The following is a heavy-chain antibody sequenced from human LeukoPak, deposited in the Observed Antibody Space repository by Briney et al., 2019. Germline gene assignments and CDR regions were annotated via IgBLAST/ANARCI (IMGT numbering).Heavy chain of an antibody. J-gene: IGHJ6*03. CDR1: GYTFTDYY. CDR3: ARDPTTYCSSASCHYYYYYMDV. Sequence: ASVKISCKVSGYTFTDYYMHWVQQAPGKGLEWMGLVDPEDGETIYAEKFQGRVTITADTSTDTAYMELSSLRSEDTAVYYCARDPTTYCSSASCHYYYYYMDVWGKGTTVTVSS. D-gene: IGHD2-2*01. V-gene: IGHV1-69-2*01. CDR2: VDPEDGET.